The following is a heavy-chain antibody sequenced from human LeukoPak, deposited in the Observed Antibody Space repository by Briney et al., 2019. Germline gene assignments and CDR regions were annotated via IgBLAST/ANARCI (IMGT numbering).Heavy chain of an antibody. D-gene: IGHD3-10*01. CDR1: GFTFSSYA. Sequence: GGSLRLSCAASGFTFSSYAMSWVRQAPGKGLEWVAAISGSGGSTYYADSVKGRFTISRDNSKNTLYLQMNSLRAEDTAVYYCAREGVDTMVRGVILGWYFGLWGRGTLVTVSS. CDR3: AREGVDTMVRGVILGWYFGL. CDR2: ISGSGGST. V-gene: IGHV3-23*01. J-gene: IGHJ2*01.